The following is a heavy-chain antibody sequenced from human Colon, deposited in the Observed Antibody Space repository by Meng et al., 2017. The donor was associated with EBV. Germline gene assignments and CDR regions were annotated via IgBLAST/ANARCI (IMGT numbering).Heavy chain of an antibody. V-gene: IGHV4-4*02. CDR2: IYHSGST. D-gene: IGHD2-21*02. J-gene: IGHJ4*02. CDR1: GGSLSSRNW. Sequence: QVQLLGTGPGRVKPSGTLSLTCAVSGGSLSSRNWWSWVRQPPGKGLEWIGEIYHSGSTNYNPSLKSRVTISVDESKNQFSLRLSSVTAADTAVYYCARVGAYCGGDCYHPRWGQGTLVTVSS. CDR3: ARVGAYCGGDCYHPR.